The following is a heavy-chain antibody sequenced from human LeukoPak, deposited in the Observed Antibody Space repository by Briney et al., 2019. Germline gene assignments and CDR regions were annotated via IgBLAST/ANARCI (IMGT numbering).Heavy chain of an antibody. CDR1: RFTFSSYW. Sequence: GGSLRLSCAASRFTFSSYWMTWVRQAPGKGLEWVANIKQDGSEKHYVDSVQGRFTTSRDNAKNSLYLQMNSLRAEDTAVYYCARDVGYDSSGSYPYYFDYWGLGTLVTVSS. V-gene: IGHV3-7*05. CDR3: ARDVGYDSSGSYPYYFDY. J-gene: IGHJ4*02. D-gene: IGHD3-22*01. CDR2: IKQDGSEK.